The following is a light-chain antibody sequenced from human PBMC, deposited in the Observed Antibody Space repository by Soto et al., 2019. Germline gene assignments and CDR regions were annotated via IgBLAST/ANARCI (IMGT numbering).Light chain of an antibody. V-gene: IGKV3-20*01. Sequence: EIVLTQSPGTLSLSPGERATLSCRASQSVSSSYLAWYQQKPGQTPRLLIYGASSRATGIPDRFSGSGSGTDFTLTISRLEPEDFEVYYCQQCGNSPYTFGQGTKLDIK. CDR1: QSVSSSY. CDR2: GAS. J-gene: IGKJ2*01. CDR3: QQCGNSPYT.